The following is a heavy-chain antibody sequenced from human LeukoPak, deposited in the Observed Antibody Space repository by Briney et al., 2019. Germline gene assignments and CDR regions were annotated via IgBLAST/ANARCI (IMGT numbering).Heavy chain of an antibody. J-gene: IGHJ4*02. V-gene: IGHV4-34*01. D-gene: IGHD6-6*01. CDR2: INHSGST. Sequence: ASETLSLTCAVYGGSFSGYYWSWIRQPPGKGLEWIGEINHSGSTNYNPSLKSRVTISVDTSKNQSSLKLSSVTAADTAVYYCARVLPPPAGGNIAALDYWGQGTLVTVSS. CDR1: GGSFSGYY. CDR3: ARVLPPPAGGNIAALDY.